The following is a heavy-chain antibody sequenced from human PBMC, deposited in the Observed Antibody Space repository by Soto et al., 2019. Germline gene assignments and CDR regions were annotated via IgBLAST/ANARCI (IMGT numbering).Heavy chain of an antibody. V-gene: IGHV4-34*01. CDR3: ARVRVVVVPAAPGIASGMDV. Sequence: SETLSLTCAVYGGSFSGYYWSWIRQPPGKGLEWIGEINHSGSTYYNPSLKSRVTISVDTSKNQFSLKLSSVTAADTAVYYCARVRVVVVPAAPGIASGMDVWGQGTTVTVSS. D-gene: IGHD2-2*01. CDR2: INHSGST. J-gene: IGHJ6*02. CDR1: GGSFSGYY.